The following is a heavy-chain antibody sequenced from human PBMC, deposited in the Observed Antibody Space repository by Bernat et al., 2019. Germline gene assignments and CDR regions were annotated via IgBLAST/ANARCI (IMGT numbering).Heavy chain of an antibody. D-gene: IGHD6-25*01. CDR3: ARHGPRAATNELDS. Sequence: EVQLVQSGAEVKKPGESLKISCKGSGYIFTTYWIAWVRQMPGKGLEWMGIIYPGDSDTRYSPSFQGQVNISADKSISTAYLQWSSLKASDTAIYYCARHGPRAATNELDSWGQGTLVTVSS. CDR2: IYPGDSDT. V-gene: IGHV5-51*01. J-gene: IGHJ4*02. CDR1: GYIFTTYW.